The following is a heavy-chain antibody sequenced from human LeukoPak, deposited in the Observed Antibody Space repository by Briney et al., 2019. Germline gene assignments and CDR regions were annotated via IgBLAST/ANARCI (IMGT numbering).Heavy chain of an antibody. CDR2: IYYTGNT. J-gene: IGHJ4*02. CDR3: ARLDSSYDY. D-gene: IGHD6-19*01. V-gene: IGHV4-39*01. CDR1: GGSISSSSYY. Sequence: TSETLSLTCTVSGGSISSSSYYWGWIRQPPGKGLEWIGRIYYTGNTYYNPSLKSLVTISVDTSKNQFSLKLSFVTAADTAVYYCARLDSSYDYWGQGTLVTVSS.